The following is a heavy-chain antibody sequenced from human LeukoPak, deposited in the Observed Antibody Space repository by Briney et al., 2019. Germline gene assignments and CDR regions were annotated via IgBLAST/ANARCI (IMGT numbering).Heavy chain of an antibody. CDR1: RFTFSSYG. J-gene: IGHJ4*02. CDR3: ARDERWIQFNY. Sequence: PGGTLRLSCAASRFTFSSYGMSWVRQAPGKGLEWVSGIVGSGVTTYYADSVKGRFTISRDNSKNTLYLHMNGLRVEDTAIYYCARDERWIQFNYWGQGTLVTVSS. V-gene: IGHV3-23*01. CDR2: IVGSGVTT. D-gene: IGHD5-18*01.